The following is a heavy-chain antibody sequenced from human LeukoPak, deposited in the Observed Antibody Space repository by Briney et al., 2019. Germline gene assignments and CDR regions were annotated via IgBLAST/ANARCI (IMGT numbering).Heavy chain of an antibody. Sequence: ASVKVSCKASGYTFTSYAMNWVRQAPGQGLEWMGWINPNSGGTNYAQKFQGRVTMTRDTSISTAYMELSRLRSDDTAVYYCARLYSSSWFDYWGQGTLVTVSS. CDR2: INPNSGGT. CDR3: ARLYSSSWFDY. CDR1: GYTFTSYA. D-gene: IGHD6-13*01. V-gene: IGHV1-2*02. J-gene: IGHJ4*02.